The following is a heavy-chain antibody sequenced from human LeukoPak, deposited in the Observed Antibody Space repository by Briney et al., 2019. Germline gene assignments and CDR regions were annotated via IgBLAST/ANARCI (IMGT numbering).Heavy chain of an antibody. Sequence: ASVKVSCKASGYTFTTYYMHWMRQAPGQGPEWMGIINPRGGSTDYSQKFQGRITMTSDTSTSTVYMELSSLRSEDTAVYYCARALPHRRLMDTTMEQHWFDPWGQGTLVTVSS. CDR2: INPRGGST. CDR1: GYTFTTYY. J-gene: IGHJ5*02. D-gene: IGHD5-18*01. V-gene: IGHV1-46*01. CDR3: ARALPHRRLMDTTMEQHWFDP.